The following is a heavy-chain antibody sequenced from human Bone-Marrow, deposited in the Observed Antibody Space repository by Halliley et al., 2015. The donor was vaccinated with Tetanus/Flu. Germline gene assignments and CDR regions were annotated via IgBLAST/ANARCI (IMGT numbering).Heavy chain of an antibody. CDR2: FILNSGST. Sequence: PGKGLELVSLFILNSGSTYLADPVKGRFTISRDNAKNTLYLQMSNLRAEDTAMYYCAKEIQSTYWGQGTLVTVSS. J-gene: IGHJ4*02. V-gene: IGHV3-23*01. CDR3: AKEIQSTY.